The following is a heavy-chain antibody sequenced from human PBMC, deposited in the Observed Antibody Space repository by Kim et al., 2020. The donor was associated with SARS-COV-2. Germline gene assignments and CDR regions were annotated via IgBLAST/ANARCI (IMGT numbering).Heavy chain of an antibody. D-gene: IGHD1-26*01. Sequence: SETLSLTCAVYGGSFSGYYWSWIRQPPGKGLEWIGEINHSGSTNYNPSLKSRVTISVDTSKNQFSLKLSSVTAADTAVYYCARYSGSYSRNRRNWFDPWGQGTLVTVSS. CDR1: GGSFSGYY. CDR2: INHSGST. J-gene: IGHJ5*02. V-gene: IGHV4-34*01. CDR3: ARYSGSYSRNRRNWFDP.